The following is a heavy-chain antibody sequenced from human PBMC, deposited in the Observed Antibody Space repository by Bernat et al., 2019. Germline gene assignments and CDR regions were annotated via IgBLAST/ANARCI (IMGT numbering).Heavy chain of an antibody. D-gene: IGHD1-1*01. V-gene: IGHV3-74*01. CDR1: GFTFSNYW. CDR3: ARGGSGTPYNWFDP. Sequence: EVQLVESGGGFVQPGGSLRLSCAASGFTFSNYWMHWVRQAPGKGLVWVSRISSDGSTTSYADSVKGRFTISRDNAKNTLFLQMNSLSAEDTAVYFCARGGSGTPYNWFDPWGQGTLVTVSS. CDR2: ISSDGSTT. J-gene: IGHJ5*02.